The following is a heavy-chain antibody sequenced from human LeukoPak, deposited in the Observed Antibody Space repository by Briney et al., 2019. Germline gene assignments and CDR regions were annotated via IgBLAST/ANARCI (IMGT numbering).Heavy chain of an antibody. CDR2: INWNGGST. J-gene: IGHJ4*02. CDR3: ARGPHIVVVPAAIPLPDY. Sequence: GGSLRLSCAASGFTFDDYGMSWVRQAPGKGLEWVSGINWNGGSTGYADSVKGRFTISRDNAKNSLYLQMNSLRAEDTAVYYCARGPHIVVVPAAIPLPDYWGQGTLVTVSS. D-gene: IGHD2-2*02. V-gene: IGHV3-20*04. CDR1: GFTFDDYG.